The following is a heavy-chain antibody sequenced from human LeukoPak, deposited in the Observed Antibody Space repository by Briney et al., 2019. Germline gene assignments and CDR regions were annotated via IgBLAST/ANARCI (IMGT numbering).Heavy chain of an antibody. V-gene: IGHV3-53*01. J-gene: IGHJ4*02. CDR3: ASRIEDYGDYVLDY. D-gene: IGHD4-17*01. Sequence: GGSLRLSCAASGFTVSSNYMSWVRQAPGKGLEWVSVIYSGGSTYYADSVKGRFTISRDNSKNTLYLQMNSLRAEDTAVYYRASRIEDYGDYVLDYWGQGTLVTVSS. CDR1: GFTVSSNY. CDR2: IYSGGST.